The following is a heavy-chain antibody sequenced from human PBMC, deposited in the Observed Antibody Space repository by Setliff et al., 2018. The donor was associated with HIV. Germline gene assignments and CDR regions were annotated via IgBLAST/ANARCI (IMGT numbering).Heavy chain of an antibody. D-gene: IGHD3-3*01. J-gene: IGHJ5*02. CDR2: INHSGST. V-gene: IGHV4-34*01. CDR3: ARGGDYNFWAGYWT. Sequence: SETLSLTCTVYGGSFTGYYWTWIRQPPGKGLEWIGEINHSGSTNYNLSLESRVTISVDTSKKHFSLRLTSVTAADTAVYFCARGGDYNFWAGYWTWGQGTLVTVS. CDR1: GGSFTGYY.